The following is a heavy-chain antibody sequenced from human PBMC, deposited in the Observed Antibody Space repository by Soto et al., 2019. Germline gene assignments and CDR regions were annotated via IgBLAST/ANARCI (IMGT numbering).Heavy chain of an antibody. CDR1: GGTFSNYA. D-gene: IGHD2-15*01. CDR2: IIPIFGTA. CDR3: ARERDDCSGGSCYFYWYFDL. J-gene: IGHJ2*01. V-gene: IGHV1-69*13. Sequence: SVKVSCKASGGTFSNYAITWVRQAPGQGLEWMGGIIPIFGTANYAQKFQGRVTITADESTSTAYMELSSLRSEDTAVYYCARERDDCSGGSCYFYWYFDLWGRGTLVTVSS.